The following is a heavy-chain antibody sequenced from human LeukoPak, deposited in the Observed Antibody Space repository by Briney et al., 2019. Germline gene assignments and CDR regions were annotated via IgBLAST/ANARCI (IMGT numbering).Heavy chain of an antibody. CDR1: GGSINSGSYY. V-gene: IGHV4-61*09. CDR2: IYSSGTT. Sequence: SQTLSLTCTVSGGSINSGSYYWNWIRQSAGKGLEWIGHIYSSGTTNCNPSLKSRVTISLDTSKNQFSLNLNSVTAADTAVYYCARCTSTSCYNFDYWGQGTLLTVSS. D-gene: IGHD2-2*02. CDR3: ARCTSTSCYNFDY. J-gene: IGHJ4*02.